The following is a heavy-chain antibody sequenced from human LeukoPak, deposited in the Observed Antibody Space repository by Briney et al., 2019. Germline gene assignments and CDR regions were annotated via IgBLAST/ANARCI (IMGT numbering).Heavy chain of an antibody. Sequence: GGSLRLSCAASGFTFASYAMSWVRQAPGKGLEGVSIISGSGGSTYYVDSVKGGFTISRDSSKNTLYLQMNSLRAEDTAVYYCAKHQNKGFDYWGQGTLVTVSS. CDR1: GFTFASYA. J-gene: IGHJ4*02. V-gene: IGHV3-23*01. CDR3: AKHQNKGFDY. CDR2: ISGSGGST.